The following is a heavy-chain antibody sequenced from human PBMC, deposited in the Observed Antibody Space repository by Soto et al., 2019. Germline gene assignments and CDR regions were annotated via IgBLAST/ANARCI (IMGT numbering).Heavy chain of an antibody. CDR1: GGTFSTYT. CDR2: IIPIFGTA. J-gene: IGHJ5*02. Sequence: QVQLVLSGAEVKKPGSSVKVSCKASGGTFSTYTITWVRQAPGQGLEWMGGIIPIFGTANYPQKFQGRVTITADESTSTAYMEMSSLRSEDTAVYYCARSQDSSGYWNNCFDPWGQGTLVTVSS. D-gene: IGHD3-22*01. V-gene: IGHV1-69*01. CDR3: ARSQDSSGYWNNCFDP.